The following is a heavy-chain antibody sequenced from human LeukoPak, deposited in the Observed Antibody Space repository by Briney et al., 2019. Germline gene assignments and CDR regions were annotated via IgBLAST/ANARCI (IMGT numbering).Heavy chain of an antibody. CDR2: ISSSSSYI. J-gene: IGHJ5*02. D-gene: IGHD2-8*01. V-gene: IGHV3-21*01. Sequence: GGSLRLSCAASTFTFSSYSINWVRQAPGKGLEWVSSISSSSSYIYYADSVKGRFTISRDNAKNSLYLQMNSLRAEDTAVYYCAREGGYCTNGVCSPGGGYNWFDPWGQGTLVTVSS. CDR3: AREGGYCTNGVCSPGGGYNWFDP. CDR1: TFTFSSYS.